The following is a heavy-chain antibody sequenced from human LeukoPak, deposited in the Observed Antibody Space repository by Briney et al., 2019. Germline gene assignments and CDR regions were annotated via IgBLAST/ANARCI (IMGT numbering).Heavy chain of an antibody. Sequence: GASVKVSCKASGYTFTGYYMHWVRQAPGQGLEWMGWINPNSGGTNYAQKFQGRVTMTRDTSISTAYMELSRLRSDDTAVYYCARDRGYSGYDGPSYYYYYMDVWGKGTTVTVSS. V-gene: IGHV1-2*02. CDR3: ARDRGYSGYDGPSYYYYYMDV. D-gene: IGHD5-12*01. J-gene: IGHJ6*03. CDR1: GYTFTGYY. CDR2: INPNSGGT.